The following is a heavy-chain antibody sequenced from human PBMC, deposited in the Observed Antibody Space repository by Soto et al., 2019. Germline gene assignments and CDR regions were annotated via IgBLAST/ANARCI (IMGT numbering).Heavy chain of an antibody. CDR2: IIPIFGTA. Sequence: QVQLVQSGAEVKKPGSSVKVSCKASGGTFSSYAISWVRQAPGQGLEWMGGIIPIFGTANYAQKFQGRVTITADESTSTDYMALSSLRSEDTAVYYCARGGYGDYYYYYYGMDVWGQGTTVTVSS. CDR1: GGTFSSYA. J-gene: IGHJ6*02. V-gene: IGHV1-69*01. CDR3: ARGGYGDYYYYYYGMDV. D-gene: IGHD4-17*01.